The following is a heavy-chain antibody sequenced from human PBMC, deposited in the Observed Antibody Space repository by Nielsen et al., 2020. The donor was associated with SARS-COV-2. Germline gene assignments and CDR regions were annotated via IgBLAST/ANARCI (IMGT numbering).Heavy chain of an antibody. Sequence: GESLKISCAASGFTFSTYGMHWVRQAPGKGLEWVSVIWYDGSNTYYADSVKGRFTISRDNSKNTLYLEMRSLRAEDTAVYYCARGGFRYGLDVWGQGTTVTVSS. CDR2: IWYDGSNT. V-gene: IGHV3-33*01. CDR3: ARGGFRYGLDV. J-gene: IGHJ6*02. CDR1: GFTFSTYG. D-gene: IGHD1-14*01.